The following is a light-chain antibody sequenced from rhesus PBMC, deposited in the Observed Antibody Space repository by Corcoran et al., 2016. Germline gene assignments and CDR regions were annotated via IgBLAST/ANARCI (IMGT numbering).Light chain of an antibody. CDR3: QHGYGTPVT. J-gene: IGKJ4*01. V-gene: IGKV1-25*01. CDR1: QVICNN. Sequence: DIQMTQSPSSLSASVGDTVTITCRASQVICNNLAWYQQKPGKVPKLLFYYASTLQSGVPSRFSGRGAWIDFTRTISSLHPEDFAAYYCQHGYGTPVTFGGETKIEIK. CDR2: YAS.